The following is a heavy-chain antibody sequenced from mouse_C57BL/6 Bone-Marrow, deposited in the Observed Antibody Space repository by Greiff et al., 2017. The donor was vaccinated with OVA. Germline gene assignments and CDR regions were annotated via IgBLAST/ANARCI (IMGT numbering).Heavy chain of an antibody. Sequence: EVQLQQSGPELVKPGASVKISCKASGYSFTGYYMNWVKQSPEKSLEWIGEINPSTGGTTYNQKFKAKATLTVDKSSSTAYMQLKSLTSEDSAVYYCARRIYYGNYDWGQGTLVTVSA. J-gene: IGHJ3*01. CDR3: ARRIYYGNYD. V-gene: IGHV1-42*01. CDR1: GYSFTGYY. CDR2: INPSTGGT. D-gene: IGHD2-1*01.